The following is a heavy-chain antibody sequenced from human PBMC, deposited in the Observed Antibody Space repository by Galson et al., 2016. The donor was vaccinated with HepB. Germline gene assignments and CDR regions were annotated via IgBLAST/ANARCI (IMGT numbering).Heavy chain of an antibody. CDR1: GGSISSSSFY. CDR3: ARADNYYGSGTYHEAFDI. J-gene: IGHJ3*02. CDR2: INYSGST. Sequence: SETLSLTCTVSGGSISSSSFYWGWIRQSPGKRLEWVGSINYSGSTYYNPSLKSRVTISVDTSKNQFSLKLSSVTAADTAVYYCARADNYYGSGTYHEAFDIWGQGTMVTVSS. V-gene: IGHV4-39*07. D-gene: IGHD3-10*01.